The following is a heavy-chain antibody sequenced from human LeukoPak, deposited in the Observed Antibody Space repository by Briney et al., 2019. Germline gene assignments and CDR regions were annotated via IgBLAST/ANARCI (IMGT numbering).Heavy chain of an antibody. Sequence: SVNVSCKTSGFTFTNSAVQWVRQARGQRLEWIGWIVVGSGNTNLAQKFQKRVTLTSDMSTSTAYMELSSLRFEDTAIYYCAAGEVLWFVDWGQGTLVTVSS. CDR1: GFTFTNSA. D-gene: IGHD3-10*01. CDR3: AAGEVLWFVD. V-gene: IGHV1-58*01. J-gene: IGHJ4*02. CDR2: IVVGSGNT.